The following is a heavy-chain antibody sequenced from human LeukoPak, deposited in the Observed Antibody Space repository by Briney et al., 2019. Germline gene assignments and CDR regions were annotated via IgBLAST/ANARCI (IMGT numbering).Heavy chain of an antibody. CDR2: IYNSEST. J-gene: IGHJ5*02. V-gene: IGHV4-59*01. CDR3: ARVKGSNWFDP. D-gene: IGHD6-6*01. CDR1: GVSISIYY. Sequence: SETLSLTCTVSGVSISIYYWSWIRQPPGKGLEWIGYIYNSESTYYNPSLKSRVTISLDTSKNQLYLRLNSVTAADTAVYYCARVKGSNWFDPWGQGTLVTVSS.